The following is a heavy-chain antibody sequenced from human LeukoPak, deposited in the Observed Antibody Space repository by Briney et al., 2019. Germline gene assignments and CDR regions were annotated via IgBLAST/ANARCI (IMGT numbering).Heavy chain of an antibody. J-gene: IGHJ3*02. CDR2: IWYDGTNK. D-gene: IGHD3-10*01. V-gene: IGHV3-33*01. CDR3: ARGRFGELSVATFDI. Sequence: HSGRSPRLSCAASGFTFNNYGMHWVRQAPGKGLEWVALIWYDGTNKYYGDSVKGRFTIPRDNSKNTLYLQMNSLRAEDTAVYYCARGRFGELSVATFDIWGQGTMVTVSS. CDR1: GFTFNNYG.